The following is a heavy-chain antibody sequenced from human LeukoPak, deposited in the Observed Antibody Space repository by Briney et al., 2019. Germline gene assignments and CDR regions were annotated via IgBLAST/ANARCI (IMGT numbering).Heavy chain of an antibody. V-gene: IGHV3-74*01. J-gene: IGHJ4*02. CDR3: VGGWTSTSSFDY. D-gene: IGHD2-2*01. CDR1: GFTFSSYW. Sequence: PGGSLRLSCAASGFTFSSYWLHWVRQVPGKGLVWVSRIKSDGSGTSHADSVKGRFTISTDNAKNTLFLQMNSLRAEDTAVYYCVGGWTSTSSFDYWGQGTLVTVSS. CDR2: IKSDGSGT.